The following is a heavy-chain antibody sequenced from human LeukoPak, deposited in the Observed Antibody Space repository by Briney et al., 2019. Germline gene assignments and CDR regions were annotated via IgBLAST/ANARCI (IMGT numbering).Heavy chain of an antibody. J-gene: IGHJ4*02. CDR3: ARGTSEMETISY. Sequence: ASVKVSCKASGYTFISYGISWVRQATGQGLEWMGWMNPSNGNTGYAQKFQGRLTMTRNTSISTAYMELNSLRSEDTAMYYCARGTSEMETISYWGQGTLVTVFS. CDR1: GYTFISYG. D-gene: IGHD5-24*01. V-gene: IGHV1-8*02. CDR2: MNPSNGNT.